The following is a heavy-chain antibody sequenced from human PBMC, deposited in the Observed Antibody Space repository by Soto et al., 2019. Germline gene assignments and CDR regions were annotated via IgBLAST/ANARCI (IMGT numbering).Heavy chain of an antibody. V-gene: IGHV3-23*01. CDR1: GFTFSSHA. D-gene: IGHD2-2*01. CDR3: AKDATAAPDNYYYYYYMDV. Sequence: GGSLRLSCAASGFTFSSHALSWVRQAPGKGLEWVSAISASGGSTYYADSVKGRFTISRDNSKNTLFLQMNSLRAEDTAVYYCAKDATAAPDNYYYYYYMDVWGKGTTVTVSS. CDR2: ISASGGST. J-gene: IGHJ6*03.